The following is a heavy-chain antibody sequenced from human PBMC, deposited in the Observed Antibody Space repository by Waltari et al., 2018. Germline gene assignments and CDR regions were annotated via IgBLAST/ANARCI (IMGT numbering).Heavy chain of an antibody. V-gene: IGHV4-28*03. Sequence: WGGWARQTPGKGMWCIGQIHGSGKTYYDPALAIRVTISMDTSRNQFSLEGPSPTAADTAMYYCARDRGRGLYFDSWGQGTLVTVSP. CDR1: W. D-gene: IGHD2-15*01. CDR2: IHGSGKT. J-gene: IGHJ4*02. CDR3: ARDRGRGLYFDS.